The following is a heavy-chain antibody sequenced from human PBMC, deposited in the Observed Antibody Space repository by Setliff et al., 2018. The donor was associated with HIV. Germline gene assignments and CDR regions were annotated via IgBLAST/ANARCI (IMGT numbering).Heavy chain of an antibody. V-gene: IGHV1-69*06. Sequence: SVKVSCKASGGAFTSYAFSWVRQAPGQGLEWMGRIIPVYHTTDYAPQFQGRVTITADKPTSTVYMDLSNLRSDDTATYYCAPDFGDNWFDPWGQGTLVTVSS. CDR2: IIPVYHTT. CDR3: APDFGDNWFDP. D-gene: IGHD4-17*01. CDR1: GGAFTSYA. J-gene: IGHJ5*02.